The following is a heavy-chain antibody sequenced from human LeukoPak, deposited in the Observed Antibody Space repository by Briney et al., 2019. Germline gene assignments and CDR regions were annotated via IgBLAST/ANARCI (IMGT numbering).Heavy chain of an antibody. CDR3: AREQGQQWRRFDS. Sequence: PGGSLRLSCAASGFTSNSYSMHWVRQAPGKGLKWVAVISSHGSNKDYADSVKGRFTISRDNSENTLYLQMDSLTTEDTGVYYCAREQGQQWRRFDSWGQGSPVTVSS. V-gene: IGHV3-30*04. J-gene: IGHJ4*02. CDR2: ISSHGSNK. CDR1: GFTSNSYS. D-gene: IGHD6-19*01.